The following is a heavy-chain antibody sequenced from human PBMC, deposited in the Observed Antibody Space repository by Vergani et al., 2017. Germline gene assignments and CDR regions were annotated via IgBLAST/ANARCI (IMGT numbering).Heavy chain of an antibody. D-gene: IGHD3-10*01. CDR3: VRTVALWFEETKDGGWFDP. J-gene: IGHJ5*02. CDR1: GYSITSGYY. V-gene: IGHV4-38-2*01. Sequence: QVQLLESGPGLLKPSETLSLTCSVSGYSITSGYYWGWIRQPPGRGLDWIGSIYHTGSAYYNPSLKSRVTVSVDTSMNQVTLKLKSVTAADTAVYYCVRTVALWFEETKDGGWFDPWGQGTLVTVTS. CDR2: IYHTGSA.